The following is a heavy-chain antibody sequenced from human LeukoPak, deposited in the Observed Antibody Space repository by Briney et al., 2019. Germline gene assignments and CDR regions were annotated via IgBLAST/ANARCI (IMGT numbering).Heavy chain of an antibody. V-gene: IGHV1-8*01. J-gene: IGHJ6*02. D-gene: IGHD6-13*01. Sequence: ASVKVSCKASGYTFTSYDINWVRQATGQGLEWMGWMNPNSGNTGYAQKFQGRVTMTRNTSISTAYMELSSLRSEDTAVYYCAREGAFQSSSWSLIYYYYGMDVWGQGTTVTVFS. CDR2: MNPNSGNT. CDR3: AREGAFQSSSWSLIYYYYGMDV. CDR1: GYTFTSYD.